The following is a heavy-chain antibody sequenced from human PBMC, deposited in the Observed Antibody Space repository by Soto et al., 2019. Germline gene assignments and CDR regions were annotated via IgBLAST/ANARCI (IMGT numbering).Heavy chain of an antibody. J-gene: IGHJ4*02. CDR1: GGSISSYY. Sequence: SETLSLTCTVSGGSISSYYWIWIRQPPGKGLEWIGYIYYSGSTNYNPSLKSRVTISVDTSKNQFSLKLSSVTAADTAVYYCARVLGRIGTLDYWGQGTLVTVS. V-gene: IGHV4-59*01. CDR3: ARVLGRIGTLDY. CDR2: IYYSGST. D-gene: IGHD1-26*01.